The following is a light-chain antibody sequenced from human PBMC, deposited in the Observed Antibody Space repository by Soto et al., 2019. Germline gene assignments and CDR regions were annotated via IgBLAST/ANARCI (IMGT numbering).Light chain of an antibody. CDR2: QDS. J-gene: IGLJ2*01. CDR3: QAWDSSTVV. V-gene: IGLV3-1*01. CDR1: KLGDKY. Sequence: SYELTQPPSVSVSPGQTASITYSGDKLGDKYACWYQQKPGQSPVLVIYQDSKRPSGIPERFSGSNSGNTATLTISGTQAMDEADYYCQAWDSSTVVFGGGTKLNVL.